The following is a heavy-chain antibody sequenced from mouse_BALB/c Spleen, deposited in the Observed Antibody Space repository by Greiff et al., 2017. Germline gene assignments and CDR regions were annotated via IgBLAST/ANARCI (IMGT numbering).Heavy chain of an antibody. Sequence: QVQLQQSGPELVKPGASVKISCKASGYAFSSSWMNWVKQRPGQGLEWIGRIYPGDGDTNYNGKFKGKATLTADKSSSTAYMQLSSLTSVDSAVYFCARAATVVAPYFDVWGAGTSVTVSS. V-gene: IGHV1-82*01. CDR1: GYAFSSSW. J-gene: IGHJ1*01. CDR3: ARAATVVAPYFDV. D-gene: IGHD1-1*01. CDR2: IYPGDGDT.